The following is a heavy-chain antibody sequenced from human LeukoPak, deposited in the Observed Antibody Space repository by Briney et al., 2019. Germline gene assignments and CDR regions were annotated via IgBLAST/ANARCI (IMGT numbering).Heavy chain of an antibody. CDR3: AKAHPLGYCSSTSCYVGWDY. D-gene: IGHD2-2*01. J-gene: IGHJ4*02. Sequence: GGSLRLSCAASGFTFSSYAMSWVRQAPGKGLEWVSAISVSGGSTYYSDSVKGRFTISRDNSKTTLYLQMNSLRAADTAVYYCAKAHPLGYCSSTSCYVGWDYWGQGALVTVSS. V-gene: IGHV3-23*01. CDR2: ISVSGGST. CDR1: GFTFSSYA.